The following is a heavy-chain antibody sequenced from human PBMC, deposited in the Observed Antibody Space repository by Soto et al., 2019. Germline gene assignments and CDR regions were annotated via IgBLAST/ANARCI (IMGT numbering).Heavy chain of an antibody. D-gene: IGHD1-26*01. CDR2: FDPEDGET. CDR3: ATGGPMIYYYYYYMDV. CDR1: GYTLTELS. V-gene: IGHV1-24*01. J-gene: IGHJ6*03. Sequence: GASVKVSCKVSGYTLTELSIHWVRQAPGKGLEWMGGFDPEDGETIYAQKFQGRVTMTEDTSTDTAYMELSSLRSEDTAVYYCATGGPMIYYYYYYMDVWGKGTTVTVSS.